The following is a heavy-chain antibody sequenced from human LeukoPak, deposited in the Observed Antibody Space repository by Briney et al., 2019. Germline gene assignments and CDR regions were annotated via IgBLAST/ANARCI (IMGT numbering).Heavy chain of an antibody. J-gene: IGHJ6*04. Sequence: SETLSLTCAVYGGSFSGYYWRWMRQPPGKGLEWSGEINHSGSTNYHPSLKSRVTTSVDTSKNQFSLKLSSVTAADTAVYYCARGRPYCSSTSCYRNDYYYGMDVWGKGTTVSVSS. V-gene: IGHV4-34*01. CDR3: ARGRPYCSSTSCYRNDYYYGMDV. CDR2: INHSGST. D-gene: IGHD2-2*02. CDR1: GGSFSGYY.